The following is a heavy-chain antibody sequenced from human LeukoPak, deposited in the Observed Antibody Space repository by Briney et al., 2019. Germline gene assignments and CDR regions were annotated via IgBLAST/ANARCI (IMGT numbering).Heavy chain of an antibody. CDR3: ARLGLSSSWCRHDY. D-gene: IGHD6-13*01. Sequence: GGSLRLSCAASGFTVSSNYMSWVRQAPGKGLEWVSVIYSGGSTYYADSVKGRLTISRDNSKNTLYLQMNSLRAEDTAVYYCARLGLSSSWCRHDYWGQGTLVTVSS. J-gene: IGHJ4*02. CDR2: IYSGGST. CDR1: GFTVSSNY. V-gene: IGHV3-53*01.